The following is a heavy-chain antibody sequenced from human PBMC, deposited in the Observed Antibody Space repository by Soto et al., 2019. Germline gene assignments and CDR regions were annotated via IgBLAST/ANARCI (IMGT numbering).Heavy chain of an antibody. Sequence: QLQLQESGSGLVKPSQTLSLTCAVSGGSISSGGYSWGWIRQPPGKGLEWIGYIYHGGSTYYNPXLXRXXTVAVDRSKNQFSLKLSSVTAADPAVYYCARVPDYWGQGTLVTVSS. V-gene: IGHV4-30-2*01. J-gene: IGHJ4*02. CDR1: GGSISSGGYS. CDR3: ARVPDY. CDR2: IYHGGST.